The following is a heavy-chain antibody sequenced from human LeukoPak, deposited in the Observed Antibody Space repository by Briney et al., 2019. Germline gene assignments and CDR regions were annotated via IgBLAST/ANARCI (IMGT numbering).Heavy chain of an antibody. D-gene: IGHD6-6*01. CDR2: IYASGGT. CDR3: ARLTRLSTSPDRYYLDY. J-gene: IGHJ4*02. CDR1: GDSISSYY. Sequence: SETLSLTCTVSGDSISSYYWSWIRQPPGKGLEWIGYIYASGGTNYIPSLKGRVTMSIDTSKNQFSLKLSSVTAAGSAVYYCARLTRLSTSPDRYYLDYWGQGTLVTVSS. V-gene: IGHV4-4*09.